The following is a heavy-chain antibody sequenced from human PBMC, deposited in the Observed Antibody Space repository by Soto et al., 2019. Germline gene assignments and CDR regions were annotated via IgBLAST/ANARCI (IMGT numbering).Heavy chain of an antibody. CDR3: AKGSSSWRDFDY. V-gene: IGHV3-23*01. CDR1: GFTFSSYA. D-gene: IGHD6-6*01. J-gene: IGHJ4*02. Sequence: AGGSLRLSCAASGFTFSSYAMSWVRQAPGKGLEWVSAISGSGGSTYYADSVKGRFTISRDNSKNTLYLQMNSLRAEDTAVYYGAKGSSSWRDFDYCGQRTLGTVSS. CDR2: ISGSGGST.